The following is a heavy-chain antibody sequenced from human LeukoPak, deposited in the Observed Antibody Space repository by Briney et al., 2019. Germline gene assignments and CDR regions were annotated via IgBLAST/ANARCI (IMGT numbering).Heavy chain of an antibody. CDR3: ARPLAAAASYYYYGMDV. D-gene: IGHD6-13*01. CDR1: GFTFSSYT. J-gene: IGHJ6*02. CDR2: IGSSSDYI. Sequence: GGSLRLSCAASGFTFSSYTMNWVRQAPGKGLEWVSSIGSSSDYIYYADSVKGRFTISRGNANNSLYLQMNSLTVEDTAVYYCARPLAAAASYYYYGMDVWGQGTTVTVSS. V-gene: IGHV3-21*01.